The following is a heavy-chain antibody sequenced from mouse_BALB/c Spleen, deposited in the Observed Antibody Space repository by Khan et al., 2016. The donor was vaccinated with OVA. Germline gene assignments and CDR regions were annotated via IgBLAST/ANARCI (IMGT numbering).Heavy chain of an antibody. CDR3: ARRNYFGYTFAY. J-gene: IGHJ3*01. CDR1: GYTFTDYY. Sequence: QVRLQQSGAELARPGASVKLSCKASGYTFTDYYINWVKQRTGQGLEWIGEISPGSGDTYYNERFKGKATLTADKSSSTAYMTLSSLTSEASAVYFCARRNYFGYTFAYWGQGTLVTVS. D-gene: IGHD1-2*01. V-gene: IGHV1-77*01. CDR2: ISPGSGDT.